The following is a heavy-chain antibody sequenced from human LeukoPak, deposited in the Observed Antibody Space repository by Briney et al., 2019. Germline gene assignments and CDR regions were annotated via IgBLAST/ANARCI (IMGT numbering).Heavy chain of an antibody. D-gene: IGHD3-22*01. J-gene: IGHJ4*02. CDR3: ARNYYYDSSGYYPGYFDY. CDR1: GGSFSGYY. CDR2: INHSGST. V-gene: IGHV4-34*01. Sequence: SETLSLTCAVYGGSFSGYYWSWIHQPPGKGLEWIGEINHSGSTNYNPSLKSRVTISVDTSKNQFSLKLSSVTAADTAVYYCARNYYYDSSGYYPGYFDYWGQGTLVTVSP.